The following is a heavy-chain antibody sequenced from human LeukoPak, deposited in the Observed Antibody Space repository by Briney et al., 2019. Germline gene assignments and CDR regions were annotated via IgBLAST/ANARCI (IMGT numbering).Heavy chain of an antibody. J-gene: IGHJ4*02. CDR2: ISYDGINK. CDR3: ARDMSETAMGPFEY. V-gene: IGHV3-30-3*01. CDR1: GFTFSNYA. Sequence: QTGGSLRLSCAASGFTFSNYAMHWVRQAPGEGLEWVAVISYDGINKYYADSVKGRFTISRDNSKNTLYLQVNSLRGEDTAMYYCARDMSETAMGPFEYWGQGTLVTVSS. D-gene: IGHD5-18*01.